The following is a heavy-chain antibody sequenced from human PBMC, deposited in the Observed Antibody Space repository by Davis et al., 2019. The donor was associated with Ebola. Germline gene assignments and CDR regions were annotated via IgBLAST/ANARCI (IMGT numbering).Heavy chain of an antibody. CDR3: AKDFAYYGSGALDY. J-gene: IGHJ4*02. V-gene: IGHV3-48*01. CDR2: IGSSSTTI. D-gene: IGHD3-10*01. CDR1: GFTFSSYS. Sequence: GESLKISCAASGFTFSSYSMNWVRQAPGKGLEWISYIGSSSTTIYYADSVKGRFTISRDNSKNTLYLQMNSLRAEDTAVYYCAKDFAYYGSGALDYWGQGTLVTVSS.